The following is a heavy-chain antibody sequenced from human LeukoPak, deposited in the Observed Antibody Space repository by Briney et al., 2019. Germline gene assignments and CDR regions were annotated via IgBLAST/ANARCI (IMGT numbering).Heavy chain of an antibody. CDR1: GFTFSSYA. D-gene: IGHD2-2*01. J-gene: IGHJ4*02. CDR3: AKTSFRTSSLDY. CDR2: ISGSGGST. Sequence: GGSLRLSCAASGFTFSSYAMSWVRQAPGKGLEWVSAISGSGGSTYYADSVKGRFTISRDNSKNTLYLQMNSLRAEDTTVYYCAKTSFRTSSLDYWGQGTLVTVSS. V-gene: IGHV3-23*01.